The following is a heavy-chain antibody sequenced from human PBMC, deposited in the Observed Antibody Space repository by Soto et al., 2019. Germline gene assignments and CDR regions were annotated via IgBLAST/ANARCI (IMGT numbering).Heavy chain of an antibody. CDR3: ASSGYSYGPNPLLY. V-gene: IGHV4-31*03. CDR2: IYYSGST. J-gene: IGHJ4*02. CDR1: GGSISSGGYY. D-gene: IGHD5-18*01. Sequence: QVQLQESGPGLVKPSQTLSLTCTVSGGSISSGGYYWSWIRQHPGKGLEWIGYIYYSGSTYYNPSHKSRVTISVDSSKNQCSLKLSSVTAADTAVYYCASSGYSYGPNPLLYWGQGTLVTVSS.